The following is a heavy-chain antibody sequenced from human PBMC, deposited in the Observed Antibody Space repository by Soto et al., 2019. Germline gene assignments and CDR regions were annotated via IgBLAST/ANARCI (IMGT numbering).Heavy chain of an antibody. V-gene: IGHV4-34*01. Sequence: QEQLQQWGAGLFKPSETLSLTCAVYGGFVSSGNYYWSWIRQPPGKGLEWIGEMSHSGGTHFNPSLTSRVTISVDTYKNQFCLKMSSVTAADTALYYCARVERGTATTVVDAFDIWGPGTMVTVSS. CDR3: ARVERGTATTVVDAFDI. CDR1: GGFVSSGNYY. D-gene: IGHD1-1*01. CDR2: MSHSGGT. J-gene: IGHJ3*02.